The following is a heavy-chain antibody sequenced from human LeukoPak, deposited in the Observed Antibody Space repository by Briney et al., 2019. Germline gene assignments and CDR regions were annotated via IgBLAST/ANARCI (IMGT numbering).Heavy chain of an antibody. CDR2: IKDDGSEK. CDR3: SNWGDTWGLDF. V-gene: IGHV3-7*01. Sequence: GGSLRLSCVASGLNFRKSWMTWVRQAPGRGLKWVANIKDDGSEKYYVDSVKGRFTISRDNAKDSLYLQMNSLGAEDTAVYYCSNWGDTWGLDFWGQGILVRVSS. CDR1: GLNFRKSW. J-gene: IGHJ4*02. D-gene: IGHD7-27*01.